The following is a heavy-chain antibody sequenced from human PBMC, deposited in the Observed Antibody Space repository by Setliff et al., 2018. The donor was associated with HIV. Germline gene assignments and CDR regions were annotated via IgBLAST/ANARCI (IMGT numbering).Heavy chain of an antibody. CDR1: GRSFSGYY. CDR2: INHSGGT. Sequence: LSLTCAVYGRSFSGYYWNWIRQSPGKGLEWIGEINHSGGTNYNPSLKSRVTMSIDTSKNQFSLNVSSVTAADMAVYYCARGWGHDGFDFWGQGTMVTVSS. D-gene: IGHD7-27*01. J-gene: IGHJ3*01. CDR3: ARGWGHDGFDF. V-gene: IGHV4-34*01.